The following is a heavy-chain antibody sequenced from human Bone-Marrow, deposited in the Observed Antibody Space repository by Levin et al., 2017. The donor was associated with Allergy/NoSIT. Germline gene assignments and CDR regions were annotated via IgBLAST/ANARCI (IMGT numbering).Heavy chain of an antibody. Sequence: GESLKISCVASGFRFDEYWMNWVRQVPGKGPVWVSRINPGGTSVYFADSVKGRFTISRDNAKDTLYLQMSSLRAEDTAVYYCARDLGHCVSGICFLWGQGTLVTVSS. V-gene: IGHV3-74*01. CDR2: INPGGTSV. D-gene: IGHD2-15*01. CDR3: ARDLGHCVSGICFL. CDR1: GFRFDEYW. J-gene: IGHJ4*01.